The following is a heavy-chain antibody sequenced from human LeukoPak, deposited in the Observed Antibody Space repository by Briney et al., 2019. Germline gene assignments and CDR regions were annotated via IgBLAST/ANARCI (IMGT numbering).Heavy chain of an antibody. Sequence: PGGSLRLSCAASGFTFDDYYMTWVRQVPGKGLEWVSTINWNGDSTSYADSVKGRFTISRDNAKNSLYLQMNSLRVEDTAFYYRARAIDYSDIAYYYYMDVWGKGTTVTVSS. V-gene: IGHV3-20*04. D-gene: IGHD4-11*01. CDR1: GFTFDDYY. J-gene: IGHJ6*03. CDR3: ARAIDYSDIAYYYYMDV. CDR2: INWNGDST.